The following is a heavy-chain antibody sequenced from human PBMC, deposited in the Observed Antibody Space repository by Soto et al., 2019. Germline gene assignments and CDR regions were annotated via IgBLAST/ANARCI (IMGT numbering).Heavy chain of an antibody. CDR1: GYNCTGYY. V-gene: IGHV1-2*04. D-gene: IGHD4-17*01. CDR2: INPNSGVT. J-gene: IGHJ5*02. Sequence: WVKVSCKRAGYNCTGYYMHWVRQAPGQGREWMGWINPNSGVTNYAQELQGWVTMTRDTSISTAYMELSRLRSDDTAVYYCARDPRFVSLGSVGYRDLRFDPGVQGTLVTVPS. CDR3: ARDPRFVSLGSVGYRDLRFDP.